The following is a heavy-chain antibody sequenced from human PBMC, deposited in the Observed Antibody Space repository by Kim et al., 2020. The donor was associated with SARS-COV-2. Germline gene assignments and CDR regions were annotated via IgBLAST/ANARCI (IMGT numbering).Heavy chain of an antibody. CDR1: GFTFSSYW. V-gene: IGHV3-74*01. D-gene: IGHD6-19*01. Sequence: GGSLRLSCAASGFTFSSYWMHWVRQAPGKGLVWVSRINSDGSSTSYADSVKGRFTISRDNAKNTLYLQMNSLRAEDTAVYYCARDSGSGWSGYYYYGMDVWGQGTTVTVSS. CDR2: INSDGSST. CDR3: ARDSGSGWSGYYYYGMDV. J-gene: IGHJ6*02.